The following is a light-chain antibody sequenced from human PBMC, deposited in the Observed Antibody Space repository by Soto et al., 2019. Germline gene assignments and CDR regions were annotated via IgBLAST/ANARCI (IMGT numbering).Light chain of an antibody. V-gene: IGKV3-11*01. J-gene: IGKJ1*01. CDR1: QSVSSY. Sequence: EIVLTQSPATLSLSPGERATLSCRASQSVSSYLAWYQQKPGQAPRLLIYDAPNRATGIPARFSGSGSGTDFTLTMSSLEPEDFAVYYCQQSSNWPKTFGQGTKVEIK. CDR2: DAP. CDR3: QQSSNWPKT.